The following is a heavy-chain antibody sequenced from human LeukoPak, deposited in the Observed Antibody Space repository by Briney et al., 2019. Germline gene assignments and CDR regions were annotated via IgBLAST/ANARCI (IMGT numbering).Heavy chain of an antibody. CDR3: ARGPLGYCSGGSCYWGYYFDY. V-gene: IGHV1-69*04. J-gene: IGHJ4*02. D-gene: IGHD2-15*01. CDR1: GYTFTSYG. CDR2: IIPILGIA. Sequence: SVKVSCKASGYTFTSYGISWVRQAPGQGLEWMGRIIPILGIANYAQKFQGRVTITADKSTSTAYMELSSLRSEDTAVYYCARGPLGYCSGGSCYWGYYFDYWGQGTLVTVSS.